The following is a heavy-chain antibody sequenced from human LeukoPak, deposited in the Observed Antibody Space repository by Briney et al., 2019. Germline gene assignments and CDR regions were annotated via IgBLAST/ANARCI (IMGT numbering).Heavy chain of an antibody. V-gene: IGHV4-39*01. J-gene: IGHJ3*02. CDR1: RGSLSSSSYY. CDR3: ASWGSAGVDI. D-gene: IGHD2-8*02. Sequence: SETLSLTCTVSRGSLSSSSYYWGWIRQPPGKGLEWIGSIYYSGSTYYNPSLKSRVTISVDTSKNQFSLKVSSVTAADTAVYYCASWGSAGVDIWGQGTMVTVSS. CDR2: IYYSGST.